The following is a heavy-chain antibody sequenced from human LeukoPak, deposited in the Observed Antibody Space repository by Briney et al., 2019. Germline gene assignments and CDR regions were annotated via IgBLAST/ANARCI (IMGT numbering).Heavy chain of an antibody. CDR2: ISYDGSNK. D-gene: IGHD3-22*01. Sequence: GGSLRLSCVGSGFIFNSAWVHWVRQAPGKGLEWVAVISYDGSNKYYADSVKGRFTISRDNSKNTLYLQMNSLRAEDTAVYYCARVPGYDSSGYFDYWGQGTLVTVSS. J-gene: IGHJ4*02. CDR1: GFIFNSAW. V-gene: IGHV3-30-3*01. CDR3: ARVPGYDSSGYFDY.